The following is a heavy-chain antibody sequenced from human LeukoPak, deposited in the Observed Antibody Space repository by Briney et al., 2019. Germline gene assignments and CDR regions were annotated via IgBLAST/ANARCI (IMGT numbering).Heavy chain of an antibody. CDR2: IYYSGST. V-gene: IGHV4-39*01. D-gene: IGHD3-22*01. CDR1: GGSIRSSSYY. CDR3: ARHAGSYYTYNFDY. J-gene: IGHJ4*02. Sequence: SETLSLTCTVSGGSIRSSSYYWGWIRQPPGKGLEWIGSIYYSGSTNYKPSLRSRVTISVDTSKNQFPLKLSSVTAADTAVYYCARHAGSYYTYNFDYWGQGTLVTVSS.